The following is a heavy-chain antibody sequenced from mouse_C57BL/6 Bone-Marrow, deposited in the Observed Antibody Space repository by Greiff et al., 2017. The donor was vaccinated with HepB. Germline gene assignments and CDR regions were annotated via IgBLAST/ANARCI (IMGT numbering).Heavy chain of an antibody. V-gene: IGHV1-19*01. CDR1: GYTFTDYY. Sequence: EVKLQESGPVLVKPGASVKMSCKASGYTFTDYYMNWVKQSHGKSLEWIGVINPYNGGTSYNQKFKGKATLTVDKSSSTAYMELNSLTSEDSAVYYCARANWDERYYFDYWGQGTTLTVSS. CDR3: ARANWDERYYFDY. CDR2: INPYNGGT. J-gene: IGHJ2*01. D-gene: IGHD4-1*01.